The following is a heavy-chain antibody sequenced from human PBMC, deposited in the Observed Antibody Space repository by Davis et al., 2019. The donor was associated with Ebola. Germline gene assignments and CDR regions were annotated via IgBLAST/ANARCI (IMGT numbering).Heavy chain of an antibody. CDR2: INAGNGNT. V-gene: IGHV1-3*01. Sequence: AASVKVSCKASGYTFTSYAIHWVRQAPGQRLAWMGWINAGNGNTKYSQKFQGRVTITRDTSASTAYMELSSLRSEDTAVYYCAGSSTWYHSAEYWGQGTLVTVSS. J-gene: IGHJ4*02. CDR1: GYTFTSYA. D-gene: IGHD6-13*01. CDR3: AGSSTWYHSAEY.